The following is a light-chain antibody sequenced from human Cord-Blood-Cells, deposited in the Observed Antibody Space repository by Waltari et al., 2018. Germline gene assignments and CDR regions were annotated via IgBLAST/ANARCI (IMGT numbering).Light chain of an antibody. CDR2: KAA. J-gene: IGKJ2*01. CDR1: QSISSW. CDR3: QQYNSYPYT. Sequence: DIQMTTSPSTLSAYVGESVTITCRASQSISSWLAWYQQKSGKAPKLLIYKAASLESGVPSRFSGSGSGTEFTRTISSLQPDDFATYYCQQYNSYPYTFGQGTKLEIK. V-gene: IGKV1-5*03.